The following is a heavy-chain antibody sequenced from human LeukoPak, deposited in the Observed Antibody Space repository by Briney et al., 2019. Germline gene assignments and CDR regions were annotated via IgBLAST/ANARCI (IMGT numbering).Heavy chain of an antibody. CDR3: ARGSYYDSSGYYHYYFDY. CDR2: ITSGGST. J-gene: IGHJ4*02. Sequence: NPGGSLRLSCAASGFTFSSYVMSWVRQAPGKGLEWVSTITSGGSTYYADSVKGRFTFSRDNAKNSLHVQMNSLRAEDTAVYYCARGSYYDSSGYYHYYFDYWGQGTLVTVSS. V-gene: IGHV3-69-1*02. D-gene: IGHD3-22*01. CDR1: GFTFSSYV.